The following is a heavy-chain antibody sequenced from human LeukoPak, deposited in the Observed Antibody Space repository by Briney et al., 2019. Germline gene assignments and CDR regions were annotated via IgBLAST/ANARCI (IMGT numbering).Heavy chain of an antibody. CDR1: GFTFSSYG. Sequence: GGSLRLSCAASGFTFSSYGMHWVRQAPGKGLEWVAVIWYDGSNKYYADSVKGRFTISRDNSKNTLYLQMNSLRAEDTAAYYCARDGGMTTVTTAYYYGMDVWGKGTTVTVSS. D-gene: IGHD4-17*01. CDR3: ARDGGMTTVTTAYYYGMDV. V-gene: IGHV3-30*19. J-gene: IGHJ6*04. CDR2: IWYDGSNK.